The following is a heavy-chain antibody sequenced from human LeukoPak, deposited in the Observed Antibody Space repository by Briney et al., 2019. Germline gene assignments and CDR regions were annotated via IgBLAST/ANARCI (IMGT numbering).Heavy chain of an antibody. CDR1: GYSFTSYW. J-gene: IGHJ4*02. Sequence: GESLKISCKGSGYSFTSYWIGWVRQMPGKGLEWMGFIDPGDSATSYSPSFQGQVTISADNSISTASSQWRSLRASDTAIFYCARRDRFKYDYWGQGTLVTVSS. V-gene: IGHV5-51*01. CDR2: IDPGDSAT. D-gene: IGHD5-24*01. CDR3: ARRDRFKYDY.